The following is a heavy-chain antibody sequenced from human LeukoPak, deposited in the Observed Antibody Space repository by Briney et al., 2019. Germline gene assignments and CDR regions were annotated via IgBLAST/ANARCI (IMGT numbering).Heavy chain of an antibody. D-gene: IGHD2-21*02. Sequence: GGSLRLPCAASGFTFNSYWMVWFRQAPGKGLVWVSCINPDGSWTLHADSVKGRFAISRDYARNTLYLQMNSLGVEDTAMYYCARYEQRPGVTASDPWSQGTLVTVSS. J-gene: IGHJ5*02. CDR3: ARYEQRPGVTASDP. V-gene: IGHV3-74*01. CDR1: GFTFNSYW. CDR2: INPDGSWT.